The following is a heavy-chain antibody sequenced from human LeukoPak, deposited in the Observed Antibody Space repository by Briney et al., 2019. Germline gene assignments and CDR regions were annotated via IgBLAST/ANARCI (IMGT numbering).Heavy chain of an antibody. Sequence: GASVKVSCKASGDTFSSYAISWVRQAPGQGLEWMGGIIPIFGTANYAQKFQGRVTITADESTSTAYMELSSLRSEDTAVYYCARNPQNYDILTGYYWNWFDPWGQGTLVTVSS. V-gene: IGHV1-69*01. CDR1: GDTFSSYA. J-gene: IGHJ5*02. CDR2: IIPIFGTA. D-gene: IGHD3-9*01. CDR3: ARNPQNYDILTGYYWNWFDP.